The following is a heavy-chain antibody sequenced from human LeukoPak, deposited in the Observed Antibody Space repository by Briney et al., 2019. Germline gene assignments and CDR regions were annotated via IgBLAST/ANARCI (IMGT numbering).Heavy chain of an antibody. CDR3: ARDRRHYSDSRDVLDI. J-gene: IGHJ3*02. D-gene: IGHD3-22*01. CDR1: GFTFSDYW. CDR2: IKHDGSEK. Sequence: GGSLRLSCIASGFTFSDYWMTWVRQAPGKGLEWVANIKHDGSEKNYVDSVKGRSTISRDNAKNSLYLQMNSLRAEDTAVYYCARDRRHYSDSRDVLDIWGQGTMVTVSS. V-gene: IGHV3-7*01.